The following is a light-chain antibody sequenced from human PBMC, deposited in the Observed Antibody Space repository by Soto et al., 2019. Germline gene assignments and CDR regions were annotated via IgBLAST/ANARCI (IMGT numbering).Light chain of an antibody. CDR2: DVS. J-gene: IGLJ2*01. CDR1: SSDVGGYNY. Sequence: QSVLTQPASVSGSPGQSITISCTGTSSDVGGYNYVSWYQQHPGKAPKLMIYDVSNRPSGVSNRFSGSKSGNTASLTISGIQVEEEADSYCSSYTTSGSMVFGGGTKVTVL. V-gene: IGLV2-14*01. CDR3: SSYTTSGSMV.